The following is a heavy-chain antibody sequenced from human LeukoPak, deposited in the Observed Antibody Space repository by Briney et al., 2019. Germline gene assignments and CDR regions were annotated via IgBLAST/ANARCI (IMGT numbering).Heavy chain of an antibody. J-gene: IGHJ5*02. Sequence: GGSLRLSCAASGFTFSSYGMHWVRQAPGKGLEWVAVIWYDGSNKYYADSVKGRSTISRDNAKNTLYLQMSSLRAEDTAVYYCARVVSGYTDSWFDPWGQGTLVTVSS. D-gene: IGHD3-22*01. CDR3: ARVVSGYTDSWFDP. CDR2: IWYDGSNK. V-gene: IGHV3-33*01. CDR1: GFTFSSYG.